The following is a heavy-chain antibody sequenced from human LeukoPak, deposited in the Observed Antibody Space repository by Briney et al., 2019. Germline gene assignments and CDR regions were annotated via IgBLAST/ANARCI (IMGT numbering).Heavy chain of an antibody. V-gene: IGHV4-39*07. J-gene: IGHJ5*02. CDR1: IFSNYW. CDR2: FYYSGIT. D-gene: IGHD3-3*01. Sequence: IFSNYWMSWIRQPPGKGLEWIGHFYYSGITYYNPSLKSRVTISVDTSKNQFSLKLSSVTAADTAVYYCARERASYYDFWSGYFHNWFDPWGQGTLVTVSS. CDR3: ARERASYYDFWSGYFHNWFDP.